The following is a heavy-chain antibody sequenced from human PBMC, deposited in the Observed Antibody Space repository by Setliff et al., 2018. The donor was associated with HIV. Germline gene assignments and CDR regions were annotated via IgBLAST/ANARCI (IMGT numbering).Heavy chain of an antibody. D-gene: IGHD3-10*01. CDR2: IYTSGST. CDR3: ARGAGYYGSGSSLPLGY. CDR1: GGSISSYY. J-gene: IGHJ4*02. V-gene: IGHV4-4*09. Sequence: PSETLSLTCTVSGGSISSYYWSWIRQPPGKGLEWIGYIYTSGSTNYNPSLKSRVTISVDTSKNQFSLKLSSVTAADTAVYYCARGAGYYGSGSSLPLGYWGQGTLVTVSS.